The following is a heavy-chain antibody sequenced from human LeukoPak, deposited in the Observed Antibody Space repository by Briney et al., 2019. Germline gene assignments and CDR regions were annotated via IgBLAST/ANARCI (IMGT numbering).Heavy chain of an antibody. CDR3: AAISSGWSEYYFDY. V-gene: IGHV1-2*02. CDR1: GYTFTGYY. CDR2: INPNSGGT. D-gene: IGHD6-19*01. J-gene: IGHJ4*02. Sequence: ASVKVSCKASGYTFTGYYMHWVRQAPGQGLEWKGWINPNSGGTNYAQKFQGRVTMTRDTSISTAYMELSRLRSDDTAVYYCAAISSGWSEYYFDYWGQGTLVTVSS.